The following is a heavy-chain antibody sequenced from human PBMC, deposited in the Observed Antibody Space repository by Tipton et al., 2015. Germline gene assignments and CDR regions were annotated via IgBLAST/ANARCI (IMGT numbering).Heavy chain of an antibody. V-gene: IGHV4-30-4*02. CDR1: SGSIGSADDY. D-gene: IGHD2-15*01. CDR2: VDNSGNT. CDR3: ARRIFLSLRAGWFHP. J-gene: IGHJ5*02. Sequence: TLSLTCTVSSGSIGSADDYWSWIRQHPGKGLEWIGYVDNSGNTYYNSSLKSRVTISVDTSKNQFYLNVTSVTVPDTAIYFCARRIFLSLRAGWFHPRGHGTLVT.